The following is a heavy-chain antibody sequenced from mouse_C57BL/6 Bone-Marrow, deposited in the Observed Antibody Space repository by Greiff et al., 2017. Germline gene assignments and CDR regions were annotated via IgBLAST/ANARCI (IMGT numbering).Heavy chain of an antibody. CDR1: GFTFSDYY. D-gene: IGHD1-1*01. CDR3: ARDGYYGSDY. CDR2: INYDGSST. J-gene: IGHJ2*01. V-gene: IGHV5-16*01. Sequence: EVQLVESEGGLVQPGSSMKLSCTASGFTFSDYYMAWVRQVPEKGLEWVANINYDGSSTYYLDSLKSRFIISRDNAKNILYLQMCSLKSEDTATYYCARDGYYGSDYWGQGTTLTVSS.